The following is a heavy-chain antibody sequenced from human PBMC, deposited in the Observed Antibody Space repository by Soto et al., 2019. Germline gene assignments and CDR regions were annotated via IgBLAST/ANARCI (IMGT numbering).Heavy chain of an antibody. CDR3: ASGLLFFGSGNHPDGIDL. J-gene: IGHJ6*02. D-gene: IGHD3-10*01. Sequence: GGSLRLSCAASGFTFSDYYMIWIRQAPGKGLEWISYISSHSKTTYYADSVKGRFTISRDNAKTSLYLQMNSLTDEDTAVYYCASGLLFFGSGNHPDGIDLWGQGTTVTVSS. CDR2: ISSHSKTT. CDR1: GFTFSDYY. V-gene: IGHV3-11*01.